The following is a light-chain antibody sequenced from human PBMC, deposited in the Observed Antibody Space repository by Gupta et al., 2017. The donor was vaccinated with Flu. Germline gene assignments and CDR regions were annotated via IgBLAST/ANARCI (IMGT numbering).Light chain of an antibody. Sequence: EVVLTQSTGTLSLSPGERATLSCRASQSISISYLGWYQQKPGQAPRLLIFGASNRAPDIPDRFRGSGSGTDFTLTIRRLEYEDFAVYFCQHYATSPPRYTFGQGTKLEIK. V-gene: IGKV3-20*01. CDR2: GAS. CDR1: QSISISY. CDR3: QHYATSPPRYT. J-gene: IGKJ2*01.